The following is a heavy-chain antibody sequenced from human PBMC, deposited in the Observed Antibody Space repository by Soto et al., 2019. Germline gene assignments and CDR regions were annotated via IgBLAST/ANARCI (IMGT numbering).Heavy chain of an antibody. CDR1: GGSFSGYY. CDR3: ARGYGRNFDY. D-gene: IGHD3-10*01. J-gene: IGHJ4*02. V-gene: IGHV4-34*01. CDR2: INHSGST. Sequence: QVQLQQWGAGLLKPSETLSLTCAVYGGSFSGYYWSWIRQPPGKGLEWIGEINHSGSTNYNPSLKSRATIPVDTSKDQFSLKVSSVTAADTAVYSCARGYGRNFDYWGQGTLVTVSS.